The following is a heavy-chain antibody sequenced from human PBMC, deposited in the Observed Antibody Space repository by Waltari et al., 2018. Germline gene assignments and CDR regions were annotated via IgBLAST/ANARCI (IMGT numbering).Heavy chain of an antibody. V-gene: IGHV3-30*01. Sequence: QVQLVESGGGVVQPGRSLRLSCAASGFTFSSYAMHWVRQAPGKGLGWVAVLSYDGSNKYYADSVKGRFTISRDNSKNTLYLQMNSLRAEDTAVYYCARDVSDPSSSWYNYYYGMDVWGQGTTVTVSS. J-gene: IGHJ6*02. D-gene: IGHD6-13*01. CDR2: LSYDGSNK. CDR3: ARDVSDPSSSWYNYYYGMDV. CDR1: GFTFSSYA.